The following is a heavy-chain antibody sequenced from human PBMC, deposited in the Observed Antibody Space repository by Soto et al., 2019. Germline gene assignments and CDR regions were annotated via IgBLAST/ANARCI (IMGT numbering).Heavy chain of an antibody. V-gene: IGHV1-18*01. CDR3: ARAGIDFFDCLLSLGDY. CDR2: ISAYNGNT. D-gene: IGHD3-9*01. J-gene: IGHJ4*02. Sequence: ASVKVSCKASGYTFTSYCISWVRQAPGQGLEWMGWISAYNGNTNYAQKLQGRVTMTTDTSTSTAYMELRSLRSDDTAVYYCARAGIDFFDCLLSLGDYWGQGTLVTVSS. CDR1: GYTFTSYC.